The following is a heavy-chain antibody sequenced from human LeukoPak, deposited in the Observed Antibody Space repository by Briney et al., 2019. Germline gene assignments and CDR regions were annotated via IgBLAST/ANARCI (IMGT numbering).Heavy chain of an antibody. CDR3: ARGRGYSGYSTGYYYMDV. CDR2: IYTSGST. D-gene: IGHD5-12*01. V-gene: IGHV4-4*07. Sequence: SETLSLTCTVSGGPISNYYWSWIRQPAGKGLEWIGRIYTSGSTNYNSSLKSRVTMSVDTSKNQFSLKLSSVTAADTAVYYCARGRGYSGYSTGYYYMDVWGKGTTVTVSS. J-gene: IGHJ6*03. CDR1: GGPISNYY.